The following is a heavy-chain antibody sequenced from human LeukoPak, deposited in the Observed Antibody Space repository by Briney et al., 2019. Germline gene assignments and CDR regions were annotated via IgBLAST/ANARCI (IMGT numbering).Heavy chain of an antibody. D-gene: IGHD5-18*01. V-gene: IGHV3-48*03. CDR3: ARQITAFDAFDI. J-gene: IGHJ3*02. CDR2: ISSSGSII. Sequence: GGSLRLSCAASGFTFSSYGMNWLRQAPGKGLEWVSYISSSGSIIYNADSVKGRFTLSRDNAKNSLYLQMNSPRAEDTAVYYCARQITAFDAFDIWGRGTMVTVSS. CDR1: GFTFSSYG.